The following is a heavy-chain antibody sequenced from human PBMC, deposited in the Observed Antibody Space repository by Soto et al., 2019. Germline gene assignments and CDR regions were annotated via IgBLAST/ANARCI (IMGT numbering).Heavy chain of an antibody. CDR2: TYYRSKWYN. CDR1: GDRVSSNRAA. V-gene: IGHV6-1*01. J-gene: IGHJ6*02. Sequence: PSQTLSLTCAISGDRVSSNRAARNWIKQSPSRGLEWLGRTYYRSKWYNDYAVSVKSRMTINPDTSKSQFSLQLNSVAPEDTAVYYCARAGDYDSWSGYTSQYYYYGMDVWGQGTTVTVSS. CDR3: ARAGDYDSWSGYTSQYYYYGMDV. D-gene: IGHD3-3*01.